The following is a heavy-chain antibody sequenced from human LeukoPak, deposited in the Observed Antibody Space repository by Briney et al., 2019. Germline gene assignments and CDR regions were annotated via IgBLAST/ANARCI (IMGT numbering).Heavy chain of an antibody. CDR1: LFPPSSYY. D-gene: IGHD6-13*01. V-gene: IGHV3-23*01. Sequence: GHSLRLSGASYLFPPSSYYMSWLRQPPGNALQPVSPLSCNVDSTYYADSVRGRFTISGDNSKKTLYLQMNSMRAEDTAVYYWAKAPYSGSPRRARGPDNWGQGTLVTCCS. J-gene: IGHJ4*02. CDR3: AKAPYSGSPRRARGPDN. CDR2: LSCNVDST.